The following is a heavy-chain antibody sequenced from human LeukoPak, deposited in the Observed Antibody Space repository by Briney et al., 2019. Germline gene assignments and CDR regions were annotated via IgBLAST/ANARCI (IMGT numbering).Heavy chain of an antibody. Sequence: SETLSLTCAVYGGSFSGNYWSWIRQPPGKGLEWIGEINHSGSTNYNPSLKSRVIISVDTSKNQFSLKLSSVTAADTAVYYCARGRHWYFDLWGRGTLVTVSS. CDR1: GGSFSGNY. J-gene: IGHJ2*01. V-gene: IGHV4-34*01. CDR2: INHSGST. CDR3: ARGRHWYFDL.